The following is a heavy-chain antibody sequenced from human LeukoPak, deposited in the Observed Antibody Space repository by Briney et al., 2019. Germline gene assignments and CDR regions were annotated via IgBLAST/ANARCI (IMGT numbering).Heavy chain of an antibody. D-gene: IGHD1-14*01. CDR1: GFTFSSAW. CDR3: ASDRVYYGLDV. V-gene: IGHV3-15*01. J-gene: IGHJ6*02. CDR2: IKSKTDGGTT. Sequence: GGSLRLSCAASGFTFSSAWMNWVRQAPGPGKELEGRIKSKTDGGTTDYAAPVKGRFTISRDDSKNTLYLQMNSLKAEDTAVYYCASDRVYYGLDVWGQGTTVTVSS.